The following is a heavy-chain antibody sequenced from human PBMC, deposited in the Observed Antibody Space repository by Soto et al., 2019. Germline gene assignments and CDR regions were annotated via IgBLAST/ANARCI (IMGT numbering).Heavy chain of an antibody. CDR3: ARVPAAGYLYYGMDV. D-gene: IGHD2-2*01. J-gene: IGHJ6*02. V-gene: IGHV3-11*06. CDR1: VFTFNDYY. CDR2: VSGSGGDT. Sequence: PGWSLRLSCSASVFTFNDYYMNWIRQAPGKGLEWVSYVSGSGGDTNYADSVRGRFTISRNNAKNSLFLQMNSLRADDTAVYYCARVPAAGYLYYGMDVWGQGTTVTVSS.